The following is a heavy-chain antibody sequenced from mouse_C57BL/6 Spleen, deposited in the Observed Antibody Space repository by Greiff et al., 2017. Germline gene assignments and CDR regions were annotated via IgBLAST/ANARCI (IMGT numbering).Heavy chain of an antibody. J-gene: IGHJ2*01. V-gene: IGHV5-9-1*02. CDR1: GFTFSSYA. CDR2: ISSGGDYI. D-gene: IGHD1-1*01. Sequence: EVKLMESGEGLVKPGGSLKLSCAASGFTFSSYAMPWVRQTPEKRLEWVAYISSGGDYIYYADTVKGRFTISKDNARNTLYLQMSSLKSENPAMYYCTVAFIATVPAYFDYWGQGTTLTVSS. CDR3: TVAFIATVPAYFDY.